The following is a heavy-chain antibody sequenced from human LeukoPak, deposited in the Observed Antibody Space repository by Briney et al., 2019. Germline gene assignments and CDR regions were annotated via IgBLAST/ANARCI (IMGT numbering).Heavy chain of an antibody. CDR2: INRDGGTT. V-gene: IGHV3-74*01. CDR3: ARGPGDYSKTFDY. D-gene: IGHD4-11*01. Sequence: GGSLRLSCAASGFTFSSYLMHWVRQAPGKGLVWVSRINRDGGTTTYADSVKGRFTISRDNAKNTLYLQMNSLRAEDTAVYYCARGPGDYSKTFDYWGQGTLVTVSS. CDR1: GFTFSSYL. J-gene: IGHJ4*02.